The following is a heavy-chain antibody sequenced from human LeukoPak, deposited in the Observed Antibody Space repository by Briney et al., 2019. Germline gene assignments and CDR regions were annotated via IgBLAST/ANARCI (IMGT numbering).Heavy chain of an antibody. CDR3: AREGDYYDSSGYYDDY. Sequence: SVKVSCKASGGTLSSYAISWVRQAPGQGLEWMGRIIPILGIANYAQKFQGRVTITADKSTSTAYMELSSLRSEDTAVYYCAREGDYYDSSGYYDDYWGQGTLVTVSS. J-gene: IGHJ4*02. CDR2: IIPILGIA. CDR1: GGTLSSYA. V-gene: IGHV1-69*04. D-gene: IGHD3-22*01.